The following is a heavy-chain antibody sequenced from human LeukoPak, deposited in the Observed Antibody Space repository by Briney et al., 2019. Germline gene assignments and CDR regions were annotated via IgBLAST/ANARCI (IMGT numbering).Heavy chain of an antibody. CDR3: ARERVRGYSYGAPFDY. V-gene: IGHV4-61*01. J-gene: IGHJ4*02. D-gene: IGHD5-18*01. CDR2: IYYSGST. Sequence: SETLSLTCTVSGGSVSSGSYYWSWIRQPPGKGLEWIGYIYYSGSTYYNPSLKSRVTISVDTSKNQFSLKLSSVTAADTAVYYCARERVRGYSYGAPFDYWGQGTLVTVSS. CDR1: GGSVSSGSYY.